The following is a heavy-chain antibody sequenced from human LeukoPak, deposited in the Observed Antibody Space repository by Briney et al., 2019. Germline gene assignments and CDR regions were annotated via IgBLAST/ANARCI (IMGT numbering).Heavy chain of an antibody. Sequence: ASVKVSCKASGGTFSSYAISWVRQAPGQGLEWMGRIIPIFGTANYAQKFQGRVTITTDESTSTAYMELGSLRSEDTAVYYCARTYCSGGSCYRDDYWGQGTLVTVSS. J-gene: IGHJ4*02. CDR1: GGTFSSYA. D-gene: IGHD2-15*01. CDR2: IIPIFGTA. CDR3: ARTYCSGGSCYRDDY. V-gene: IGHV1-69*05.